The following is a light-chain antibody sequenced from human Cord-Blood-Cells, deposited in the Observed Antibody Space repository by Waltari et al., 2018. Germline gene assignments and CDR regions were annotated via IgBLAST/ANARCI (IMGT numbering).Light chain of an antibody. CDR3: CSYAGSYTHYV. CDR2: DVS. J-gene: IGLJ1*01. V-gene: IGLV2-11*01. Sequence: KAPKLMIYDVSKRPSGVPDRFSGSKSGNTASLTISRLQAEDEADYYCCSYAGSYTHYVFGTGTKVTVL.